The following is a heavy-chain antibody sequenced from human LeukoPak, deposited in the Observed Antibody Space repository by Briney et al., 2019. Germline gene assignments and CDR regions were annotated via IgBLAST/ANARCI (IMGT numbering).Heavy chain of an antibody. V-gene: IGHV3-23*01. CDR2: LSGSGYNT. CDR1: GFTFSSHA. CDR3: AKDPYGTRYFDY. Sequence: GSLKISCAASGFTFSSHALSWVRQAPGKGLEWVSSLSGSGYNTYYADSVKGRFTISRDNSKNTVYLQMNSLRAEDTAVYYCAKDPYGTRYFDYWGQGTLVTVSS. J-gene: IGHJ4*02. D-gene: IGHD2-2*01.